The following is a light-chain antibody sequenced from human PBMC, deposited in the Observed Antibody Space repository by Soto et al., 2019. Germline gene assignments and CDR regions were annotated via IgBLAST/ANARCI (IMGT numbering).Light chain of an antibody. CDR3: QQYKSYKT. J-gene: IGKJ1*01. Sequence: EIPMTQSPSTLSASVGDRVTITCRASQTISSGLAWYQQKPGKAPKVLIYDASTLESGVPSRFSGSGSGTEFTLTISSLQPDDFATYYCQQYKSYKTFGQGTKV. CDR2: DAS. V-gene: IGKV1-5*01. CDR1: QTISSG.